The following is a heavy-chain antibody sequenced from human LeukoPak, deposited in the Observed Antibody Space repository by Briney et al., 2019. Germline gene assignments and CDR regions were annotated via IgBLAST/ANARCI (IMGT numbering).Heavy chain of an antibody. CDR2: ISSSSSYI. J-gene: IGHJ4*02. CDR3: ARARSYGYPFDY. V-gene: IGHV3-21*01. CDR1: RFTFSSYS. D-gene: IGHD5-18*01. Sequence: GGSLRLSCAASRFTFSSYSMNWVRQAPGKGLEWVSSISSSSSYIYYADSVKGRFTISRDNAKNSLYLQMNSLRAEDTAEYYCARARSYGYPFDYWGQGTLVTVSS.